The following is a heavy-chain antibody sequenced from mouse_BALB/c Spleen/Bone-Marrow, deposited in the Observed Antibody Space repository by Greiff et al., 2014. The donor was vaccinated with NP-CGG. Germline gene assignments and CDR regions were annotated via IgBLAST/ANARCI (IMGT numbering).Heavy chain of an antibody. CDR2: ISTYSGNT. D-gene: IGHD1-1*01. CDR3: ARYGYGSSYYAMDY. J-gene: IGHJ4*01. Sequence: QVQLKESGPELVRPGVSVKISCKGSGYTFTDYAMHWVKQSHAKSLEWIGVISTYSGNTNYNQKFKGKATMTVDKSSSTANMELARLTSEDSAIYYCARYGYGSSYYAMDYWGQGTSVTVSS. V-gene: IGHV1-67*01. CDR1: GYTFTDYA.